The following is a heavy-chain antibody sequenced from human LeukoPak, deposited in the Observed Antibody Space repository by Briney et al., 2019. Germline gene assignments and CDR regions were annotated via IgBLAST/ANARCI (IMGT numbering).Heavy chain of an antibody. CDR2: IIYFFGIA. Sequence: GSAVNVSFLASVGTFSYHPISGVRQAAAQGREGVGRIIYFFGIANYLQKFQDRVAINADKYSSTAYMELSRLRSEDTAVYYCARGSGIAAAGTTDEDWFDPWGQGTLVTVSS. CDR1: VGTFSYHP. D-gene: IGHD6-13*01. CDR3: ARGSGIAAAGTTDEDWFDP. V-gene: IGHV1-69*04. J-gene: IGHJ5*02.